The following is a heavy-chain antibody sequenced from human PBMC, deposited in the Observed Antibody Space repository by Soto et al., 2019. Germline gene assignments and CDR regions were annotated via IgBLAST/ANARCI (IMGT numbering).Heavy chain of an antibody. D-gene: IGHD1-26*01. CDR2: ISDDGGTT. J-gene: IGHJ4*02. CDR1: EFTFSNYA. V-gene: IGHV3-23*01. CDR3: SKDRSGGDTGARFFDY. Sequence: GGSLRLSCAVSEFTFSNYAMSRDRQAPGKGVEWVAVISDDGGTTYYADSVKGRFTISRYNSKNTLYLQMHSLRAGDTAVYYCSKDRSGGDTGARFFDYWGQGTLVTVSS.